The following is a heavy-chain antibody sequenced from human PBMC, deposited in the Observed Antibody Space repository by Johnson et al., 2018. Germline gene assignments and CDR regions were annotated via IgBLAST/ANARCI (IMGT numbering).Heavy chain of an antibody. J-gene: IGHJ6*02. CDR3: ARGRLVRGFHFYGMDV. D-gene: IGHD5-12*01. CDR1: GFPFSSYS. CDR2: ISPTGRTI. Sequence: VQLVQSGGGLVQPGGSLRLSCAASGFPFSSYSMNWVRQVPGKGLEWLSYISPTGRTIYYSDSATGRFTISRDNAKKSLYLEMHSLRAEATAVYHCARGRLVRGFHFYGMDVWGQGTTVTVSS. V-gene: IGHV3-48*01.